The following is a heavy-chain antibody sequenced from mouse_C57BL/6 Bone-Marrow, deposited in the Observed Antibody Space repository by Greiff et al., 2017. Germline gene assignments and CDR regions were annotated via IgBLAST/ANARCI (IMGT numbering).Heavy chain of an antibody. V-gene: IGHV1-55*01. CDR1: GYTFTSYW. D-gene: IGHD2-4*01. J-gene: IGHJ2*01. Sequence: QVQLQQPGAELVKPGASVKMSCKASGYTFTSYWITWVKQRPGQGLEWIGDIYPGSGSTNYNEKFKSKATLTVDTSSSTAYMQLSSLTSEDSAVYYCARVISFDYDLFDYWGRGTTLTVSA. CDR2: IYPGSGST. CDR3: ARVISFDYDLFDY.